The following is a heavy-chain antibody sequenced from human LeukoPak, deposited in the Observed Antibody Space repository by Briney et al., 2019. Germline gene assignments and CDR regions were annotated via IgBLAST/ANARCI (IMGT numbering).Heavy chain of an antibody. CDR2: IWYDGSKK. D-gene: IGHD4-23*01. Sequence: PGGSLRLSCAASGFTFTNYGMHWVRQAPGKGLEWVAVIWYDGSKKYYADSVQGRFTISRDNSKNTLYLQMNSLRVEDTAVYYCARGDYGGDYFDYWGQGTLVTVSS. CDR1: GFTFTNYG. CDR3: ARGDYGGDYFDY. J-gene: IGHJ4*02. V-gene: IGHV3-33*01.